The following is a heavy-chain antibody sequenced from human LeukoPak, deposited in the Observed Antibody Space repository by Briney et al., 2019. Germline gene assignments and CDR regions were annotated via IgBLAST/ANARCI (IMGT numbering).Heavy chain of an antibody. CDR3: ARGIPHYYGGNSGDAFDI. D-gene: IGHD4-23*01. CDR2: ISSSGSTI. V-gene: IGHV3-11*01. Sequence: GGSLRLSCAASGFTFSDYYMSWIRQAPGKGLEWVSYISSSGSTIYYADSVKGRFTISRDNAKNSLYLQMNSLRAEDTAVYYCARGIPHYYGGNSGDAFDIWGQGTMVTVSS. CDR1: GFTFSDYY. J-gene: IGHJ3*02.